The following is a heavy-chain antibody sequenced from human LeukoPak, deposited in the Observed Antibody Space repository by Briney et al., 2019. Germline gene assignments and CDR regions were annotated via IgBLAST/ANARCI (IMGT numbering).Heavy chain of an antibody. D-gene: IGHD3-10*01. CDR2: IKSKTDGGTT. Sequence: GGSLRLSCAASGFTFSNAWMSWVRQAPGKGLEWVGRIKSKTDGGTTDYAAPVKGRFTISRDDSKNTLYLQMNSLKTEDTAVYYCTTGSITMVRPVVGVWGKGTTVTVSS. J-gene: IGHJ6*04. CDR1: GFTFSNAW. V-gene: IGHV3-15*01. CDR3: TTGSITMVRPVVGV.